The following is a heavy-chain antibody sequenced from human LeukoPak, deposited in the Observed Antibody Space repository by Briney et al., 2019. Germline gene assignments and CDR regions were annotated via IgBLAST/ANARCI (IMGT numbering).Heavy chain of an antibody. CDR1: GFTFSSYE. D-gene: IGHD3-10*01. Sequence: GGSLRLSCAASGFTFSSYEMNWVRQAPGKGLEWVSYISSSGSTIYYADSVEGRFTISRDNAKNSLYLQMNSLRAEDTAVYYCARVTMVRGFDYWGQGTLVTVSS. V-gene: IGHV3-48*03. CDR3: ARVTMVRGFDY. J-gene: IGHJ4*02. CDR2: ISSSGSTI.